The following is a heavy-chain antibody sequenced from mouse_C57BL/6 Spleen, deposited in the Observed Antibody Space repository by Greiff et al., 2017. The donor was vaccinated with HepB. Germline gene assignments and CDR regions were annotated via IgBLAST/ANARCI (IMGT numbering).Heavy chain of an antibody. V-gene: IGHV2-5*01. J-gene: IGHJ3*01. Sequence: VMLVESGPGLVQPSQSLSITCTVSGFSLTSYGVHWVRQSPGKGLEWLGVIWRGGSTDYNAAFMSRLSITKDNSKSQVFFKMNSLQADDSAIYSCAKAPANWAWFAYWGQGTLVTVSA. CDR3: AKAPANWAWFAY. CDR2: IWRGGST. D-gene: IGHD4-1*01. CDR1: GFSLTSYG.